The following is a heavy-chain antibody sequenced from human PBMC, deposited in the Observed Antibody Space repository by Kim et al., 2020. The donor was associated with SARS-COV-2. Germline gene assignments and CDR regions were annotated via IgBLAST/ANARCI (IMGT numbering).Heavy chain of an antibody. V-gene: IGHV5-51*01. CDR1: GYSFTSYW. CDR3: ARRYCSGGSCYWSFDY. CDR2: IYPGDSDT. J-gene: IGHJ4*01. D-gene: IGHD2-15*01. Sequence: GESLKISCKGSGYSFTSYWIGWVRQMPGKGLEWMGIIYPGDSDTRYSPSFQGQVTISADKSISTAYLQWSSLKASDTAMYYCARRYCSGGSCYWSFDYWGQEPWSPSPQ.